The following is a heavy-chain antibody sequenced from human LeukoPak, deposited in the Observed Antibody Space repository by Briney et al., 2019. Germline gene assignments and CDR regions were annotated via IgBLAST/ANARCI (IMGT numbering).Heavy chain of an antibody. CDR2: IYHSGST. D-gene: IGHD5-24*01. J-gene: IGHJ2*01. CDR3: ARAGEMATIADWYFDL. CDR1: GGSISSSNW. V-gene: IGHV4-4*02. Sequence: SGTLSLTCAVSGGSISSSNWWSWVRPPPGKGLEWIGEIYHSGSTNYNPSLKSRVTISVDKSKNQFSLKLSSVTAADTAVYYCARAGEMATIADWYFDLWGRGTLVTVSS.